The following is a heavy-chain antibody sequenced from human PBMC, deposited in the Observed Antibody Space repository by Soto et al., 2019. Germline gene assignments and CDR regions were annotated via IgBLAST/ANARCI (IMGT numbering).Heavy chain of an antibody. V-gene: IGHV1-58*02. D-gene: IGHD1-1*01. Sequence: QIQLVQFGPEVKQPGTPVKVSCKASGFTFSSSGIHWVRQARGQRLEWIGWIVVGSGNTNYAQKFQERITITRDVSTNTAYLEMTSLRAQDTAVYYCAADWAPTAPYNLFETWGQGTLVTVSS. CDR2: IVVGSGNT. CDR3: AADWAPTAPYNLFET. J-gene: IGHJ5*02. CDR1: GFTFSSSG.